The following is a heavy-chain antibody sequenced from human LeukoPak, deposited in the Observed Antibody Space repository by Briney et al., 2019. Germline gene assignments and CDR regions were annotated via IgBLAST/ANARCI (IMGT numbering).Heavy chain of an antibody. CDR3: AKGKKVLLWFGELFSDYYYGMDV. J-gene: IGHJ6*02. D-gene: IGHD3-10*01. CDR2: ISYDGSKK. Sequence: GGSLRLSCSASGFTFSRYGMHWVRQAPGKGLEWVAVISYDGSKKYYADSVKGRFTISRDNSKNTLYLQMNSLRAEETAVYYCAKGKKVLLWFGELFSDYYYGMDVWGQGTTVTVSS. CDR1: GFTFSRYG. V-gene: IGHV3-30*18.